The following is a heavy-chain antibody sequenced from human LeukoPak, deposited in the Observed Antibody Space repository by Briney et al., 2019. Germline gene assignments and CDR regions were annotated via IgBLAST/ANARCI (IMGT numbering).Heavy chain of an antibody. J-gene: IGHJ4*02. Sequence: ASVKVSCKASGGTFSSYAISWVRQAPGQGLEWMGRIIPILGIANYAQKFQGGVTITADKSTSTAYMELSSLRSEDTAVYYCAREDGYNFDFDYWGQGTLVTVSS. CDR2: IIPILGIA. V-gene: IGHV1-69*04. D-gene: IGHD5-24*01. CDR3: AREDGYNFDFDY. CDR1: GGTFSSYA.